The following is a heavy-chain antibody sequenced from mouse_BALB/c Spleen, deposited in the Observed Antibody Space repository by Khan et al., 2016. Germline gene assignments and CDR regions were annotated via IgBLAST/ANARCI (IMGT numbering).Heavy chain of an antibody. CDR2: IDPETGGT. J-gene: IGHJ2*01. CDR3: IRKGIFYGNYDFDS. Sequence: QVQLQQSGAELVRPGASVTLSCKASGYTFSDYEMYWVKQTPVHGLEWIGAIDPETGGTAYNQKFKGQATLTAGRSSSTAYMELRSLTSEDSAVYCCIRKGIFYGNYDFDSWGQGTTLTVSS. V-gene: IGHV1-15*01. D-gene: IGHD2-1*01. CDR1: GYTFSDYE.